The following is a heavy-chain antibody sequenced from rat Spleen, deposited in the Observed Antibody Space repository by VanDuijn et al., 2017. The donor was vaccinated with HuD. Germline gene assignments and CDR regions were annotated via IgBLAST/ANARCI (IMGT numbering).Heavy chain of an antibody. D-gene: IGHD5-1*01. Sequence: EVQLVESGGGLVQPGRSLKLSCAASGFIFSNNDMAWVRQAPTKGLEWIASISTGGGNTYYRDSVKGRFTISRDNAKNTQYLQMDSLRSEDTATYYCASRTGNWFAYWGQGTLVTVSS. V-gene: IGHV5S13*01. CDR2: ISTGGGNT. J-gene: IGHJ3*01. CDR3: ASRTGNWFAY. CDR1: GFIFSNND.